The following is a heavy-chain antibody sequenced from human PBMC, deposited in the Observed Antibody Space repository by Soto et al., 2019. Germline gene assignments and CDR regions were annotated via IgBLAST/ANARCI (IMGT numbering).Heavy chain of an antibody. Sequence: GASVKVSCKASGYTFTSYAMHWVRQAPGQRLEWMGWINVGNGNTKYSQKFQGRVTITRDTSASTAYMELSSLRSEDTAVYYCARDLCSGGSCYSFDYWGQGTLVTVSS. D-gene: IGHD2-15*01. CDR2: INVGNGNT. V-gene: IGHV1-3*01. CDR3: ARDLCSGGSCYSFDY. CDR1: GYTFTSYA. J-gene: IGHJ4*02.